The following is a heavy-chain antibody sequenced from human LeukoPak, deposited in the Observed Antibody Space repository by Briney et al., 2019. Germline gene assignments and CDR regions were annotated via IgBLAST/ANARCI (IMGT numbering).Heavy chain of an antibody. D-gene: IGHD1-26*01. J-gene: IGHJ4*02. CDR2: ININTGNP. V-gene: IGHV7-4-1*02. CDR3: ARSGSWDPSIGGTDFDC. CDR1: GYTFSNYA. Sequence: ASVKVSCKASGYTFSNYAMNWVRQAPGQGLEWMGWININTGNPTYAQGLTGRFVFSLDTSVSTAYLQISSLKAEDTAVYYCARSGSWDPSIGGTDFDCWGQGTLVTVSS.